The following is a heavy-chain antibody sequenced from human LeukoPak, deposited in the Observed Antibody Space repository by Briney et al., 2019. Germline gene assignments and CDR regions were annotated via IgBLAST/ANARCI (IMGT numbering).Heavy chain of an antibody. CDR3: AKDHDYYFDY. V-gene: IGHV3-30*02. CDR1: GFTFTNFG. CDR2: IRYDGSNK. D-gene: IGHD2-21*02. J-gene: IGHJ4*02. Sequence: GGSLRLSCAASGFTFTNFGMHWVRQAPGKGLDWVAFIRYDGSNKYYADSVKGRFTISRDNSKNTLYLQMNSLRAEDTAVYYCAKDHDYYFDYWGQGTLVTVSS.